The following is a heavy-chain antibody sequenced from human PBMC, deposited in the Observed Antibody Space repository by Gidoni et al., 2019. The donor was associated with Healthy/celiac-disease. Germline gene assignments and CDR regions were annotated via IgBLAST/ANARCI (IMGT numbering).Heavy chain of an antibody. V-gene: IGHV4-34*01. D-gene: IGHD2-2*01. CDR1: GGSFRGYY. J-gene: IGHJ6*02. CDR2: INHSGST. Sequence: QVQLQQWGAGLLKPSETLSLTCAVYGGSFRGYYWSWIRQPPGKGLEWIGEINHSGSTNYNPSLKSRVTISVDTSKNQFSLKLSSVTAADTAVYYCARDRDRDIVVVPAAIQGFYGMDVWGQGTTVTVSS. CDR3: ARDRDRDIVVVPAAIQGFYGMDV.